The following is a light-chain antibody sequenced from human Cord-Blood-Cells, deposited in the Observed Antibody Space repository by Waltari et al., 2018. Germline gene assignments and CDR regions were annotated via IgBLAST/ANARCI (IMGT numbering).Light chain of an antibody. CDR1: QGISNY. Sequence: DIQMTQSTSSLSASVGHRVSITCRASQGISNYLAWYQQKPGKVPKLLIYAASTLQSGVPSRFSGSGSGTDFTLTISSLQPEDVATYYCQKYNSAPYTFGQGTKLEIK. CDR2: AAS. J-gene: IGKJ2*01. V-gene: IGKV1-27*01. CDR3: QKYNSAPYT.